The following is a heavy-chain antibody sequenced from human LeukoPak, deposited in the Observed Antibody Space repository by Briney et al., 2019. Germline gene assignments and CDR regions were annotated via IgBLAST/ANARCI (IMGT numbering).Heavy chain of an antibody. CDR3: AREGGYGGNLGSSGPPTYYYYGMDV. D-gene: IGHD4-23*01. CDR1: GGSISSDDYY. J-gene: IGHJ6*02. V-gene: IGHV4-30-4*01. CDR2: IYYSGST. Sequence: PSQTLSLTCTVSGGSISSDDYYWSWIRQPPGKGLEWIGYIYYSGSTYYNPSLKSRVTISVDTCKNQFSLKLSSVTAADTAVYYCAREGGYGGNLGSSGPPTYYYYGMDVWGQGTTVTVPS.